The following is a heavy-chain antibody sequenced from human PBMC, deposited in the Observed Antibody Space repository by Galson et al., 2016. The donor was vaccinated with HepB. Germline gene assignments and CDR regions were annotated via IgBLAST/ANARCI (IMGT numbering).Heavy chain of an antibody. CDR1: GFTFRSYV. D-gene: IGHD3-10*01. V-gene: IGHV3-30*04. Sequence: SLRLSCAASGFTFRSYVTHWVRHPPGKGLEWVAVTSSDERVKFYADSVRGRFTISRDNSKNTLYLQMNSLRAEDTAVYFCAKEMVRGVLTTNWFGTWGQGTQVSVSS. J-gene: IGHJ5*02. CDR3: AKEMVRGVLTTNWFGT. CDR2: TSSDERVK.